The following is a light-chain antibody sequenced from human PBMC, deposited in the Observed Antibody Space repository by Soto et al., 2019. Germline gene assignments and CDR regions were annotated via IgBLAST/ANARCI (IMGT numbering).Light chain of an antibody. CDR2: AAS. V-gene: IGKV1-39*01. J-gene: IGKJ1*01. Sequence: DIQMTQSPSSLPASVGDRVTITCRASQSIRSYLNWYQQKPGKAPKALIFAASSLQSGVPSRFSGSGSGTDFTLTISCLQSEDFATYYCQQYYSYPPVFGQGTKVDIK. CDR1: QSIRSY. CDR3: QQYYSYPPV.